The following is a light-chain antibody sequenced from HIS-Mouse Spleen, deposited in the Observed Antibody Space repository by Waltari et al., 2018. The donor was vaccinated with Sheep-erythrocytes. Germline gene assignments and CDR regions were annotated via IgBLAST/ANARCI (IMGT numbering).Light chain of an antibody. CDR1: QGISSA. V-gene: IGKV1D-13*01. CDR3: QQFNNYPRT. Sequence: AIQLTQSPSSLSASVGARFTITCRASQGISSALAWYQQKPGKAPKLLIYDASSLESGVPSRFSGSGSGTDFTLTISSLQPEDFATYYCQQFNNYPRTFGQGTKVEIK. CDR2: DAS. J-gene: IGKJ1*01.